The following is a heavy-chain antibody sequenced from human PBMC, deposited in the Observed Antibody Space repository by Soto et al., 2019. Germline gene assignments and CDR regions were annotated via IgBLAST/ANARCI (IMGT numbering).Heavy chain of an antibody. CDR3: ARTCSGGSCRVYYYYYGMDV. Sequence: SVKVSCKVSGYTLTELSMHWVRQAPGQGLEWMGGIIPIFGTANYAQKFQGRVTITADKSTSTAYMELSSLRSEDTAVYYCARTCSGGSCRVYYYYYGMDVWGQGTTVTVSS. J-gene: IGHJ6*02. D-gene: IGHD2-15*01. CDR1: GYTLTELS. CDR2: IIPIFGTA. V-gene: IGHV1-69*06.